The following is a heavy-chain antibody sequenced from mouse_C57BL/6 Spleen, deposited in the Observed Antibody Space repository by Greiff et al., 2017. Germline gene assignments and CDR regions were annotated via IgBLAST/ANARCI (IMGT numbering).Heavy chain of an antibody. CDR3: AKGYSNYVYWYFDV. CDR1: GFSFTSYG. J-gene: IGHJ1*03. D-gene: IGHD2-5*01. CDR2: IWRGGST. V-gene: IGHV2-5*01. Sequence: QVQLQQSGPGLVQPSQSLSITCTVSGFSFTSYGVHWVRQSPGKGLEWLGVIWRGGSTDYNASFLSRLSITKDNSTSQVFFKMNSLQADDTAIYYFAKGYSNYVYWYFDVWGTVTTVTVSS.